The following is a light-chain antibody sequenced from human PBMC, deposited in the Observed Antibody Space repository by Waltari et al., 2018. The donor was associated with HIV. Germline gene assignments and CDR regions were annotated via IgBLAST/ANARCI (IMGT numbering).Light chain of an antibody. CDR2: DVS. CDR1: ISDVGGYNY. Sequence: QSALTQPASVSGSPGPSITISCTGSISDVGGYNYVSCYQPPPGKAPRLIMYDVSERPSGVSHRFSGSKSGSTASLTISGLQAEDEAHYYCCSYAGSGNVLFSGGTKVTVL. V-gene: IGLV2-23*02. CDR3: CSYAGSGNVL. J-gene: IGLJ2*01.